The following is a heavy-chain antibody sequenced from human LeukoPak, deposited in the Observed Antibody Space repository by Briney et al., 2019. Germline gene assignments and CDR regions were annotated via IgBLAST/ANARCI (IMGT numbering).Heavy chain of an antibody. CDR2: ISSSGSTI. CDR3: ARGKTSQNIVTRKTYNWFDP. D-gene: IGHD2/OR15-2a*01. CDR1: VFTFSNFE. Sequence: GGSLRLSCAASVFTFSNFEMNWVRQAPGKGLEWVSYISSSGSTIYYTDSVKGRFTISRDNAKNSLYLQMKSLRAEDTAVYYCARGKTSQNIVTRKTYNWFDPWGQGTLVTVSS. J-gene: IGHJ5*02. V-gene: IGHV3-48*03.